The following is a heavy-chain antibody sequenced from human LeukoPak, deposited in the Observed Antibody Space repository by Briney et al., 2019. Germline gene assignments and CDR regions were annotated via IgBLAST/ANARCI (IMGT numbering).Heavy chain of an antibody. D-gene: IGHD6-19*01. CDR1: GFNFNNAW. CDR2: IKEDGSVK. V-gene: IGHV3-7*03. J-gene: IGHJ4*02. Sequence: GGSLRLSCTTSGFNFNNAWMNWVRQAPGMGLEWVANIKEDGSVKYYVDSVKGRFTISRDNTKNALYLQMNSLRADDTAVYFCARDSTWLLDYWGQGTLITVSS. CDR3: ARDSTWLLDY.